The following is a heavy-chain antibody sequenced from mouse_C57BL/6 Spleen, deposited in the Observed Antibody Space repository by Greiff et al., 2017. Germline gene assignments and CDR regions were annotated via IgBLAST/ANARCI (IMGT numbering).Heavy chain of an antibody. D-gene: IGHD2-5*01. CDR1: GFTFSDAW. J-gene: IGHJ4*01. V-gene: IGHV6-6*01. Sequence: DVKLVESGGGLVQPGGSMKLSCAASGFTFSDAWMDWVRQSPEKGLEWVAEIRNKANNHATYYAESVKGRFTISRDDSKSSVYLQMNSLRAEDTGIYYCTRRGYYSNQFPYYYAMDYWGQGTSVTVSS. CDR3: TRRGYYSNQFPYYYAMDY. CDR2: IRNKANNHAT.